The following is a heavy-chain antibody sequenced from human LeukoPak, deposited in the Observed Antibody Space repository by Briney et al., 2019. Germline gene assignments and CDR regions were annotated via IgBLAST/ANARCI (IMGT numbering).Heavy chain of an antibody. D-gene: IGHD2-2*01. J-gene: IGHJ4*02. V-gene: IGHV3-30-3*01. Sequence: GRSLRLSCAASGFTFSSYAMHWVRQAPGKGLEWVAVISYDGSNKYYADSVKGRFTISRDNSKNTLYLQMNSLRAEDTAVYYCARDEDSCQDYWGQGTLVTVSS. CDR1: GFTFSSYA. CDR2: ISYDGSNK. CDR3: ARDEDSCQDY.